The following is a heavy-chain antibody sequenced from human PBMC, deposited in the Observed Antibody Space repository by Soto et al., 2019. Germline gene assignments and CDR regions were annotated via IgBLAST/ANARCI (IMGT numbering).Heavy chain of an antibody. CDR2: IYYSGST. V-gene: IGHV4-59*01. D-gene: IGHD6-13*01. CDR3: AGEPLGSSRWYSGENY. Sequence: KSSETLSLTCTVSGGSISSYYWSWIRQPPGKGLEWIGYIYYSGSTNYNPSLKSRVTISVDTPKNQFSLKLSSVTAADTAVYYCAGEPLGSSRWYSGENYWGQGTLVTVSS. J-gene: IGHJ4*02. CDR1: GGSISSYY.